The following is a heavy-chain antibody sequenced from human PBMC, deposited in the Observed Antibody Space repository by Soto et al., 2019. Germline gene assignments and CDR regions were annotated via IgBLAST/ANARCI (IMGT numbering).Heavy chain of an antibody. J-gene: IGHJ6*02. D-gene: IGHD2-2*01. CDR2: IIPIFGTA. V-gene: IGHV1-69*01. CDR1: GGTFSSYA. Sequence: QVQLVQSGAEVKKPGTSVKVSCKASGGTFSSYAISWVRQAPGQGLEWMGGIIPIFGTANYAQKFQGRVTITADESTSTAYMELSSLRSEDTAVYYCEGSCSSTSCSPGMDVWGQGTTVTVSS. CDR3: EGSCSSTSCSPGMDV.